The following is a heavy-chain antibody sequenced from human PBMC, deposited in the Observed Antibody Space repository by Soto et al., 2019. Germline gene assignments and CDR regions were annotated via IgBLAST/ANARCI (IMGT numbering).Heavy chain of an antibody. V-gene: IGHV4-39*01. CDR3: ARHPTIYCSGGSCYDGGAFDI. CDR1: GGSISSSSYY. J-gene: IGHJ3*02. CDR2: IYYSGST. Sequence: LSLTCTVSGGSISSSSYYWGWIRQPPGKGLEWIGSIYYSGSTYYNPSLKSRVTISVDTSKNQFSLKLSSVTAADTAVYYCARHPTIYCSGGSCYDGGAFDIWGQGTMVTVS. D-gene: IGHD2-15*01.